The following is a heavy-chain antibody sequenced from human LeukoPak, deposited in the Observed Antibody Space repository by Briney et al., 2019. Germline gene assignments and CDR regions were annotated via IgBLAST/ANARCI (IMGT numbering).Heavy chain of an antibody. J-gene: IGHJ6*02. Sequence: PSETLSLTCTVSGGSISSGGYYWSWIRQHPGKGLEWIGYIYYSGSTYYNPSLKSRVTISVDTSKNQFSLKLSSVTAADTAVYYCARTPQGDDYVWGNYVYKDGMDVWGQGTTVAVSS. CDR2: IYYSGST. D-gene: IGHD3-16*01. V-gene: IGHV4-31*03. CDR3: ARTPQGDDYVWGNYVYKDGMDV. CDR1: GGSISSGGYY.